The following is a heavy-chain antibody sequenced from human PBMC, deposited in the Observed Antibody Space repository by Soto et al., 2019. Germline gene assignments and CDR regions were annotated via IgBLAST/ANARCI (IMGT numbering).Heavy chain of an antibody. J-gene: IGHJ6*02. D-gene: IGHD3-10*01. Sequence: VQLVESGGGVVQPGRSLRLSCAASGFTFSSYAMHWVRQAPGKGLEWVAVISYDGSNKYYADSVKGRFTISRDNSKNTLYLQMNSLRAEDTAVYYCARGDYYYGSGSSQYGMDVWGQGTTVTVSS. CDR2: ISYDGSNK. CDR1: GFTFSSYA. CDR3: ARGDYYYGSGSSQYGMDV. V-gene: IGHV3-30-3*01.